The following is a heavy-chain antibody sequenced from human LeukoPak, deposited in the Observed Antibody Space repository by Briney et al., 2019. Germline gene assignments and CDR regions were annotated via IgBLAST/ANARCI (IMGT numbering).Heavy chain of an antibody. CDR2: IKSGGGT. Sequence: AGSLRCYCSAYSFTGSGNYMNWVRQAQGQGLEWVSIIKSGGGTFYADSVKGRFTISRDNSKNTLSFQMNSLRAEDTAMYYCARDRGYSYGNWYFDNWGQGTLVTVSS. D-gene: IGHD5-18*01. V-gene: IGHV3-66*01. J-gene: IGHJ4*02. CDR3: ARDRGYSYGNWYFDN. CDR1: SFTGSGNY.